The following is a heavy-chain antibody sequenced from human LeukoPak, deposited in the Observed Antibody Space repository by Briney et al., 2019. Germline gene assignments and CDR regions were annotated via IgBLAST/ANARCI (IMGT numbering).Heavy chain of an antibody. J-gene: IGHJ3*02. V-gene: IGHV3-9*03. Sequence: GRSLRLSCAASGFTFSNYAMHWVRQAPGKGLEWVSCISWNSGSICYADSVKGRFTISRDNAKNSLYLQMNSLRAEDMAFYYCSIESGYKSNGSFDIWGQGTMVTVSS. CDR3: SIESGYKSNGSFDI. CDR2: ISWNSGSI. CDR1: GFTFSNYA. D-gene: IGHD5-24*01.